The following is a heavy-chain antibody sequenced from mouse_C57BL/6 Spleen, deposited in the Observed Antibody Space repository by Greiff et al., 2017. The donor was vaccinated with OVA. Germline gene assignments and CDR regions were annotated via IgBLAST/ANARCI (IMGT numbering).Heavy chain of an antibody. J-gene: IGHJ2*01. D-gene: IGHD2-1*01. CDR1: GYTFTSYT. CDR2: INPSSGYT. Sequence: VQLQQSGAELARPGASVKMSCKASGYTFTSYTMHWVKQRPGQGLEWIGDINPSSGYTKYNQKFKDKATLTADKSCSTAYRQLSSLTSEDSAVYYCASGDGNYCDDWGQGTTLTVSS. CDR3: ASGDGNYCDD. V-gene: IGHV1-4*01.